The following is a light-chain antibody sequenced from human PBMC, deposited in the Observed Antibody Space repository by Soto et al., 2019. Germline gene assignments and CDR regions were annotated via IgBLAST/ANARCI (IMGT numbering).Light chain of an antibody. CDR3: AAWDDSLRCLYV. V-gene: IGLV1-47*01. CDR1: SSNIGRNY. CDR2: RND. Sequence: QSVLTQPPSASGTPGQRVTISCSGSSSNIGRNYVYWYQQLPGTAPKLLIYRNDQRPSGVPDRLSGSKSGTSASLAISGLRSEDESYDYCAAWDDSLRCLYVFGTGPNVTVL. J-gene: IGLJ1*01.